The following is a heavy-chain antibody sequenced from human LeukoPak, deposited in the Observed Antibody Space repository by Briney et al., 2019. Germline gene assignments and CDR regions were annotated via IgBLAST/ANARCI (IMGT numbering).Heavy chain of an antibody. Sequence: GGSLRLSCAASGFTFSDYWMSWVRQAPGKGLEWVANIKQDGSEKYYVGSVKGRFTISRDNAKSSLYLQMNSLRAEDTAVYYCTREMVMIDYWGQGNLVTASS. D-gene: IGHD3-22*01. CDR3: TREMVMIDY. CDR1: GFTFSDYW. CDR2: IKQDGSEK. V-gene: IGHV3-7*03. J-gene: IGHJ4*02.